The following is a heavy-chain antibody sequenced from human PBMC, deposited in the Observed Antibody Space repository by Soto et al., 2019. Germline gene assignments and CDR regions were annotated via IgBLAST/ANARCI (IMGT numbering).Heavy chain of an antibody. V-gene: IGHV6-1*01. Sequence: PSQTLSLTCAISGDSVSSNTASWNWIRQSPSRGLEWLGRTYFRSKWYNDYAVSVKSRIIINPDTSNNHFSLQLNSVTPEDTAVYFCAKGDNLGPKTGYAFDPWGQGIMVTVSS. CDR3: AKGDNLGPKTGYAFDP. D-gene: IGHD5-12*01. CDR2: TYFRSKWYN. J-gene: IGHJ5*02. CDR1: GDSVSSNTAS.